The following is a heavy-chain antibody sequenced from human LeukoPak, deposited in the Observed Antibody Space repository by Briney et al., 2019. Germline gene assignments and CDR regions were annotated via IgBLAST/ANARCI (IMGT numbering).Heavy chain of an antibody. J-gene: IGHJ2*01. CDR3: AKGRAYDSSGNPYWHFDL. CDR2: ISSSGSTI. D-gene: IGHD3-22*01. CDR1: GFTFSSYE. V-gene: IGHV3-48*03. Sequence: PGGSLRLSCAVSGFTFSSYEMNWVRQAPGKGLEWVSYISSSGSTIYYADSVKGRFTISRDNSENTLDLQMNSLRAEDTAIYYCAKGRAYDSSGNPYWHFDLWGRGTLVTVSS.